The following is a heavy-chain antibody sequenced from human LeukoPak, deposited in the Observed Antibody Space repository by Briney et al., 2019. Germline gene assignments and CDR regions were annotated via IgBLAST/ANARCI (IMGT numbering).Heavy chain of an antibody. V-gene: IGHV1-18*01. D-gene: IGHD4-23*01. CDR3: AREGYGGSTMDYYYYGMDV. Sequence: ASVEVSCKASGYTFTSYGISWVRQAPGQGLEWMGWISAYNGNTNYAQKLQGRVTMTTDTSTSTAYMELRSLRSDDTAVYYCAREGYGGSTMDYYYYGMDVWGQGTTVTVSS. CDR1: GYTFTSYG. CDR2: ISAYNGNT. J-gene: IGHJ6*02.